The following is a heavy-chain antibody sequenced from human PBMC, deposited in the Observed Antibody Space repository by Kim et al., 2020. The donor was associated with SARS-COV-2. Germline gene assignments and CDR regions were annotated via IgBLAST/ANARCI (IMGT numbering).Heavy chain of an antibody. CDR1: GFTFSSYA. CDR3: ANDSSWYVFHY. D-gene: IGHD6-13*01. J-gene: IGHJ4*02. Sequence: GGSLRLSCAASGFTFSSYAMSWVRQAPGKGLEWVSAISGSGGSTYYADSVKGRFTISRDNSKNTLYLQMNSLRAEDTAVYYCANDSSWYVFHYWGQGTLVTVSS. CDR2: ISGSGGST. V-gene: IGHV3-23*01.